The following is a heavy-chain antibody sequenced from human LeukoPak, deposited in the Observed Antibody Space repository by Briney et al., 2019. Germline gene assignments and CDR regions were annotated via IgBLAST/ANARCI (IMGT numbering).Heavy chain of an antibody. CDR2: ISGSGSST. CDR1: GFTFSRYA. D-gene: IGHD6-13*01. CDR3: AKDPSGQQLVFDY. Sequence: GGSLRLSCAASGFTFSRYAMNWVRQAPGKGLEWVSAISGSGSSTYYADSVKGRFTISRDNSKNTLYLQMNSLRAEDTAVYYCAKDPSGQQLVFDYWGQGTLVTVSS. V-gene: IGHV3-23*01. J-gene: IGHJ4*02.